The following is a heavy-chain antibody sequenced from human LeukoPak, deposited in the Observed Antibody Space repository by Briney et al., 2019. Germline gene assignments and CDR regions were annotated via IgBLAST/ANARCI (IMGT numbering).Heavy chain of an antibody. CDR2: ITGSGSTT. J-gene: IGHJ4*02. CDR3: ARDNRREGFFDY. D-gene: IGHD1-26*01. CDR1: GFAFSSYK. Sequence: PGGSLRLSCAASGFAFSSYKLNWVRQAPGKGLEWLSYITGSGSTTYYADSVKGRFTISRDNAKNSLYLQMNSLRAEDTAVYYCARDNRREGFFDYWGQGPRVTVSS. V-gene: IGHV3-48*03.